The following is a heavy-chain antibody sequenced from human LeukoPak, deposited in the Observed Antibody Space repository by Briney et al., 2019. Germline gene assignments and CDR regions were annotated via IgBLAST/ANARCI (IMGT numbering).Heavy chain of an antibody. CDR2: INAGNGNT. Sequence: ASVKVSCKASGDTFNNYAISWVRQAPGQRLEWMGWINAGNGNTKYSQKFQGRVTITRDTSASTAYMELSSLRSEDTAVYYCARDEAVAGYDYWGQGTLVTVSS. CDR1: GDTFNNYA. J-gene: IGHJ4*02. D-gene: IGHD6-19*01. CDR3: ARDEAVAGYDY. V-gene: IGHV1-3*01.